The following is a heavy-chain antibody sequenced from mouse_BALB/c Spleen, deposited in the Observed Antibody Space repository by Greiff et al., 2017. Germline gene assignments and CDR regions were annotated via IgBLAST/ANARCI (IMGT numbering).Heavy chain of an antibody. Sequence: EVMLVESGGGLVQPGGSLKLSCAASGFTFSSYTMSWVRQTPEKRLEWVAYISNGGGSTYYPDTVKGRFTISRDNAKNTLYLQMSSLKSEDTAMYYCARQMITTGWFAYWGQGTLGTVSA. J-gene: IGHJ3*01. CDR1: GFTFSSYT. CDR2: ISNGGGST. V-gene: IGHV5-12-2*01. CDR3: ARQMITTGWFAY. D-gene: IGHD2-4*01.